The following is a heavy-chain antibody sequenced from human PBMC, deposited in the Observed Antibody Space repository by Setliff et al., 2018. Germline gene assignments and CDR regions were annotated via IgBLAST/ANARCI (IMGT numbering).Heavy chain of an antibody. CDR2: TSSTGIPI. Sequence: GGSLRLSCSASGFTFSRYAMHWVRQAPRKGLESVSATSSTGIPIYYADSVKARFTISRDDAQNTLYLQMSSLRTDDTAVYYCVKDPSVYGADSGSIWGQGTMVTVSS. D-gene: IGHD2-21*02. J-gene: IGHJ3*02. CDR3: VKDPSVYGADSGSI. CDR1: GFTFSRYA. V-gene: IGHV3-64D*09.